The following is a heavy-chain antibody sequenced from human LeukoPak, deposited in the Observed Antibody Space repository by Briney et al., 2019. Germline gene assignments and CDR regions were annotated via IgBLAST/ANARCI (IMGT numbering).Heavy chain of an antibody. J-gene: IGHJ4*02. CDR2: IYHSGST. V-gene: IGHV4-30-2*01. D-gene: IGHD3-22*01. CDR3: ARGPYYPSDPFDY. CDR1: GGSISSGGYY. Sequence: SETLSLTCTVSGGSISSGGYYWSWIRQPPGKGLEWIGYIYHSGSTYYNPSLKSRVTISVDTSKNQFSLKLSSVTAADTAVYYCARGPYYPSDPFDYWGQGTLVTVSS.